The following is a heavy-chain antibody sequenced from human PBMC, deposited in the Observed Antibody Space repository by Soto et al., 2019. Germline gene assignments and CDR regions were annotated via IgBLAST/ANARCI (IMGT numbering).Heavy chain of an antibody. CDR1: GGSSSSGGYC. J-gene: IGHJ4*02. V-gene: IGHV4-30-2*01. CDR3: ARSSSRTTPLDY. D-gene: IGHD6-13*01. Sequence: SETLPLTCAVSGGSSSSGGYCWSWIRQPPGKGLEWIGYIYHSGSTYYNPSLKSRVTISVDRSKNQFSLKLSSVTAADTAVYYCARSSSRTTPLDYWGQGTLVTVSS. CDR2: IYHSGST.